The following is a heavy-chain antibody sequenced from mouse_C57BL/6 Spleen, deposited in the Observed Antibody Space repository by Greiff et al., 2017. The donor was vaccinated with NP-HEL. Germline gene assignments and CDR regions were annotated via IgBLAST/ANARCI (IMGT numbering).Heavy chain of an antibody. J-gene: IGHJ3*01. CDR3: AREGDGYQAWFAY. CDR2: INPGSGGT. D-gene: IGHD2-3*01. V-gene: IGHV1-54*01. Sequence: QVQLQQSGAELVRPGTSVKVSCKASGYAFTNYLIEWVKQRPGQGLEWIGVINPGSGGTNYNEKFKGKATLTADKSSSTAYMQLSSLTSEDSAVYFCAREGDGYQAWFAYWGQGTLVTVSA. CDR1: GYAFTNYL.